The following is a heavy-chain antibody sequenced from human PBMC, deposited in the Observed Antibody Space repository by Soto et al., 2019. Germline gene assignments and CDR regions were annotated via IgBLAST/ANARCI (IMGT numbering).Heavy chain of an antibody. Sequence: QVQLQESGPGLVKPSETLSLTCTVSGGSISSYYWSWIRQPPGKGLEWIGYIYYSGSTNYNPSLKSRVTISVDTSKNQFSLKLSSVTAADTAVYYCARDGKEGTVTTEGFDYWGQGTLVTVSS. J-gene: IGHJ4*02. D-gene: IGHD4-17*01. CDR3: ARDGKEGTVTTEGFDY. V-gene: IGHV4-59*01. CDR2: IYYSGST. CDR1: GGSISSYY.